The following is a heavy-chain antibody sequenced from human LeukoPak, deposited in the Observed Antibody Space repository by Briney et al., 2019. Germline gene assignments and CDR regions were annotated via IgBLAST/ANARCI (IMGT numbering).Heavy chain of an antibody. V-gene: IGHV4-61*02. J-gene: IGHJ6*03. CDR3: ARRPYYYGSGSYYYYYMDV. D-gene: IGHD3-10*01. CDR1: GGSISSGSYY. Sequence: SETLSLTCTVSGGSISSGSYYWSWIRQPAGKGLEWIGRIYTSGSTNYNPSLKSPVTISVDTSKNQFSLKLSSVTAADTAVYYCARRPYYYGSGSYYYYYMDVWGKGTTVTVSS. CDR2: IYTSGST.